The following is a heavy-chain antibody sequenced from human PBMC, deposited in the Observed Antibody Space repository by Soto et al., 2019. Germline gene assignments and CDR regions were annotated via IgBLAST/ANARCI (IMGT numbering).Heavy chain of an antibody. CDR3: ARGILTGYGDY. J-gene: IGHJ4*02. CDR2: ISSSSSYI. V-gene: IGHV3-21*01. CDR1: GFTFSSYS. D-gene: IGHD3-9*01. Sequence: EVQLVESGGGLVKPGGSLRLSCAASGFTFSSYSMNWVRQAPGKGLEWVSSISSSSSYIYYADLVKGRFTISRDNAKNSLYLQMNSLRAEDTAVYYCARGILTGYGDYWGQGTLVTVSS.